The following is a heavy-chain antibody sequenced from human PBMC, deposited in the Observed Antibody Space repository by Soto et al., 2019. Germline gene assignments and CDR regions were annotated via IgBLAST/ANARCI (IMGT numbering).Heavy chain of an antibody. CDR1: GFTFSSYA. Sequence: PGGSLRLSCAASGFTFSSYAMHWVRQAPGKGLEWVAVISYDGSNKYYADSVKGRFTISRDNSKNTLYLQMNSLRAEDTAVYYCARDQGEQWAYYFDYWGQGTLVTVSS. CDR2: ISYDGSNK. CDR3: ARDQGEQWAYYFDY. V-gene: IGHV3-30-3*01. J-gene: IGHJ4*02. D-gene: IGHD6-19*01.